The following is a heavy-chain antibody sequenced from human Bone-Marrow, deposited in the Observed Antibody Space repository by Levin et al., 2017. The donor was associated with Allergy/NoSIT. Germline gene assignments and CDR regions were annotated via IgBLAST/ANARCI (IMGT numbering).Heavy chain of an antibody. D-gene: IGHD3-22*01. V-gene: IGHV3-74*01. CDR1: GFTFSSYW. Sequence: GGSLRLSCAASGFTFSSYWMHWVRQAPGKGLVWVSRINSDGSSTSYADSVKGRFTISRDNAKNTLYLQMNSLRAEDTAVYYCARGYYYDSSGYFPTDYWGQGTLVTVSS. CDR3: ARGYYYDSSGYFPTDY. CDR2: INSDGSST. J-gene: IGHJ4*02.